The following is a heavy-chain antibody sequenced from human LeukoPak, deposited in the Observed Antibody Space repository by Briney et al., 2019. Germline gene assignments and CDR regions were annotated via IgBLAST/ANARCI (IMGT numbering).Heavy chain of an antibody. CDR2: IYHSGST. Sequence: TSETLSLTCAVSGGSISSSNWWSWVRPPPGKGLEWIGEIYHSGSTNYNPSLKSRVTISVDKSKNQFSLKLSSVTAADTAVYYCARGKTTVTTGWFDPWGQGTLVTVSS. V-gene: IGHV4-4*02. J-gene: IGHJ5*02. D-gene: IGHD4-17*01. CDR1: GGSISSSNW. CDR3: ARGKTTVTTGWFDP.